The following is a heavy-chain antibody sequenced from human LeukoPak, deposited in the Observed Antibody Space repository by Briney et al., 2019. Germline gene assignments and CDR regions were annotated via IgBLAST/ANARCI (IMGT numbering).Heavy chain of an antibody. CDR2: IYHSGST. CDR1: GYSISSGYY. D-gene: IGHD1-26*01. J-gene: IGHJ4*02. Sequence: SETLSLTCTVSGYSISSGYYWGWIRQPPGKGLEWIGTIYHSGSTYYNPSLKSRVTISVDTSKNQFSLKLSSVTAADTAVYYCASSPVGATDYWGQGILVTVSS. V-gene: IGHV4-38-2*02. CDR3: ASSPVGATDY.